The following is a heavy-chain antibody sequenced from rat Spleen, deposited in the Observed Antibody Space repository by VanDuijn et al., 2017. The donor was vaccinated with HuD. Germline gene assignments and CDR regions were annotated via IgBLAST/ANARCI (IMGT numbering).Heavy chain of an antibody. CDR2: INSAGNT. V-gene: IGHV3-3*01. D-gene: IGHD1-6*01. Sequence: EVQLQESGPGLVKPSQSLSLTCSVTGHSITNGYRWNWIRKFPGNKLEWMGYINSAGNTLYNPSLKSRISITRDTSKNQFFLQMDSLRSEDTATYYCATLRHLYYGLLLPGFAYWGQGTLVTVSS. CDR3: ATLRHLYYGLLLPGFAY. J-gene: IGHJ3*01. CDR1: GHSITNGYR.